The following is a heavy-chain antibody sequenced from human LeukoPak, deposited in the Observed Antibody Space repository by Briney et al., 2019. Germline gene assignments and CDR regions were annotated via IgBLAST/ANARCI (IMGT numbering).Heavy chain of an antibody. Sequence: ASVKVSCKASGYTFTSYGISWVRQAPGQGLEWMGWISAYNGNTNYAQKLQGRATMTTDTSTSTAYMELRSLRSDDTAVYYCARDQFIVVVVAALFERAWFDPWGQGTLVTVSS. CDR3: ARDQFIVVVVAALFERAWFDP. CDR2: ISAYNGNT. D-gene: IGHD2-15*01. V-gene: IGHV1-18*01. CDR1: GYTFTSYG. J-gene: IGHJ5*02.